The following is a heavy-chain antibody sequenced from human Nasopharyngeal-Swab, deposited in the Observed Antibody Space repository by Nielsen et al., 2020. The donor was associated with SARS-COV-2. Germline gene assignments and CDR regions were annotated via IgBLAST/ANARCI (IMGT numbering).Heavy chain of an antibody. CDR2: IAGSSYYI. CDR3: ANCGATAYYGMDV. V-gene: IGHV3-21*01. J-gene: IGHJ6*02. D-gene: IGHD1-26*01. CDR1: GFIFSSYS. Sequence: GESLKISCAASGFIFSSYSMNWVRQAPGKGLEWVSSIAGSSYYIYYADSVQGRFTISRDNSKNTLYLQMNSLRAEDTAVYYCANCGATAYYGMDVWGQGTTVTVSS.